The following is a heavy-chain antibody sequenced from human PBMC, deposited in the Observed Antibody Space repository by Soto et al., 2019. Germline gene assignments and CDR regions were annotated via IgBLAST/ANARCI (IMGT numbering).Heavy chain of an antibody. CDR2: ISGSSSMI. CDR1: GFTFSSYS. V-gene: IGHV3-48*01. Sequence: EVQLVEAGGGVVQPGGSLRLSCAASGFTFSSYSMTWVRQAPGKGLEWVSYISGSSSMIYYADSVKGRFTISRDNAKNSLYLQMNSLRAEDTAVYYCARDLNPRQEMLYALLGYWGQGTLVTVSS. D-gene: IGHD2-8*01. J-gene: IGHJ4*02. CDR3: ARDLNPRQEMLYALLGY.